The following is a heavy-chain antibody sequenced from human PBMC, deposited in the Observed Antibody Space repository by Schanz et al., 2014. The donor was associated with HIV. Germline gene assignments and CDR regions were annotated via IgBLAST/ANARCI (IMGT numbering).Heavy chain of an antibody. V-gene: IGHV3-30*18. Sequence: QVQLAESGGGVVQPGRSLRLSCVASGFTFNNYGMHWVRQAPGKGLEWVAVISYDGRNKYFGHSVKGRFTISRDNSKNTLYLQMTTLRTEDTAVYYCAKPEYDSRGSSQSHFDYWGQGTLVTVSS. CDR2: ISYDGRNK. J-gene: IGHJ4*02. CDR3: AKPEYDSRGSSQSHFDY. D-gene: IGHD3-22*01. CDR1: GFTFNNYG.